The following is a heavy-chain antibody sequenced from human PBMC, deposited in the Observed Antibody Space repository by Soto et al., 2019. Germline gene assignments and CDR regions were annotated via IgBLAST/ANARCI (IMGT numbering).Heavy chain of an antibody. D-gene: IGHD5-12*01. J-gene: IGHJ4*02. V-gene: IGHV3-23*01. Sequence: EVKLLESGGALVQPGGSLRLSCEASGFTFIDHDMSWVRQAPGKGLEWVSSITVGGAQKDYGQSVKGRFTISRDNSNDTLFRQRDSLQVEDTAIYYCARMPGGGWQRFFDYWGQGTVVTVSS. CDR3: ARMPGGGWQRFFDY. CDR1: GFTFIDHD. CDR2: ITVGGAQK.